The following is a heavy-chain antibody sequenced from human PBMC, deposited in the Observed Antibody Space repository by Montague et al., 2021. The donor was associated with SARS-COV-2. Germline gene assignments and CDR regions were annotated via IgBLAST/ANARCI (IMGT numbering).Heavy chain of an antibody. CDR3: VGYYYDSSGYYDY. CDR2: INHSGST. V-gene: IGHV4-34*01. D-gene: IGHD3-22*01. CDR1: GGSFSGYY. Sequence: SETLSLTCAVYGGSFSGYYWSWIRQPPGKGLEWIGEINHSGSTNXNPSLKSRVTISVDTSKNQFSLKLSSVTAADTAVYYCVGYYYDSSGYYDYWGQGTLVTVSS. J-gene: IGHJ4*02.